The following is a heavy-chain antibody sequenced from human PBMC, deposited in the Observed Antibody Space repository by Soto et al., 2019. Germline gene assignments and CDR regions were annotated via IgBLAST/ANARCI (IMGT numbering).Heavy chain of an antibody. CDR1: GFTFSSYD. CDR3: AKDMGLYCSGGSCYADYGMDV. J-gene: IGHJ6*02. V-gene: IGHV3-13*05. Sequence: GGSLRLSCAASGFTFSSYDMHWVRQATGKGLEWVSAIGTAGDPYYPGSVKGRFTISRENAKNSLYLQMNSLRTEDTALYYCAKDMGLYCSGGSCYADYGMDVWGQGTTVTVSS. D-gene: IGHD2-15*01. CDR2: IGTAGDP.